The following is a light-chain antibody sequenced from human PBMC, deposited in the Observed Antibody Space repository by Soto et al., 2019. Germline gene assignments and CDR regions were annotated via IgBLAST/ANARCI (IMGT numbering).Light chain of an antibody. V-gene: IGKV3-15*01. CDR3: QQYNNWPSWT. CDR1: HSVTTH. J-gene: IGKJ1*01. CDR2: IAS. Sequence: EIVLTQSPDTLSLSPGERATLSCWASHSVTTHLAWFQQKPGQAPRLLIYIASTRAAGIPARFSGSGSGTEFTLTISSLQSEDSAIYYCQQYNNWPSWTFGQGTKVDIK.